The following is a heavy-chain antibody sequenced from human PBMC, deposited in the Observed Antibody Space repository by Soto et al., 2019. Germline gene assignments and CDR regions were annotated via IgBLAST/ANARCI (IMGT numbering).Heavy chain of an antibody. CDR2: ISSSSSTK. Sequence: GGSLRLSCVASGFTFSTYSMNWVRQTPGKGLEWISYISSSSSTKFYADSVKGRFTISRDNARNSLYLQMNSLRAEDTAVYYCARDIDGGGQGTLVTVS. CDR1: GFTFSTYS. V-gene: IGHV3-48*01. D-gene: IGHD2-15*01. J-gene: IGHJ4*02. CDR3: ARDIDG.